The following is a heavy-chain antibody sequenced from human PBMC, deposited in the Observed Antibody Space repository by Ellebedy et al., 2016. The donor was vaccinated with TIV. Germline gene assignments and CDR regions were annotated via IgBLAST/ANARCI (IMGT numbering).Heavy chain of an antibody. D-gene: IGHD6-19*01. CDR3: ARRREYSSGSNWFDT. J-gene: IGHJ5*02. CDR2: INSNNNST. CDR1: GYTFTSYY. V-gene: IGHV1-46*01. Sequence: AASVKVSCKASGYTFTSYYIYWVRQAPGQGLEWMGIINSNNNSTNYAQKFQGRVTMTRDTSTSTVYMELSSLRSEDTAVYYCARRREYSSGSNWFDTWGQGTLVTVSS.